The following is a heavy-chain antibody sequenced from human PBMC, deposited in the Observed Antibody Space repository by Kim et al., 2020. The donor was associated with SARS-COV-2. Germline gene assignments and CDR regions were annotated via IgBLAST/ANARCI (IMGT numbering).Heavy chain of an antibody. J-gene: IGHJ4*01. CDR2: VFFSGST. Sequence: SETLSLTCTVSGASINDTNYYWSWIRQPPGKGLQWIGTVFFSGSTFYTPSLESRLTIFVDTSKNQFSLTLTSLTAADTAVYYCERVALPDHPGRPFDCWG. V-gene: IGHV4-39*01. CDR3: ERVALPDHPGRPFDC. CDR1: GASINDTNYY.